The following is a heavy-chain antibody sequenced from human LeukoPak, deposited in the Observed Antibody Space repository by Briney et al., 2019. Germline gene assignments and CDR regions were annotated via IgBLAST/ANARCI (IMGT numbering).Heavy chain of an antibody. J-gene: IGHJ4*02. CDR1: GFTFSSYS. V-gene: IGHV3-21*04. CDR2: ISSSSSYI. Sequence: GGSLRLSCAASGFTFSSYSMNWVRQAPGKGLEWVSSISSSSSYIYYADSMKGRFTISRDNSKNTLYLQMNSLRAEDTAVYYCAKAAQLGELLWYFDYWGQGTLVTVSS. CDR3: AKAAQLGELLWYFDY. D-gene: IGHD1-26*01.